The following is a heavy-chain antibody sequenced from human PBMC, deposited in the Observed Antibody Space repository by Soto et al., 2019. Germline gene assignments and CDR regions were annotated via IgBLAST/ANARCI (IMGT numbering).Heavy chain of an antibody. J-gene: IGHJ4*02. D-gene: IGHD2-2*01. CDR3: ATKHCISTSSYAEGYFDY. Sequence: QVQLVQSGAEVKKPGASVKVSCKVSGYTLTELSMHWVRQAPGKGLEWMGGFDPEDGETIYAQKFQGRVTMTEDTSTDTAYMELSSRRSEDTAVYYCATKHCISTSSYAEGYFDYWGQGTLVTVSS. CDR2: FDPEDGET. CDR1: GYTLTELS. V-gene: IGHV1-24*01.